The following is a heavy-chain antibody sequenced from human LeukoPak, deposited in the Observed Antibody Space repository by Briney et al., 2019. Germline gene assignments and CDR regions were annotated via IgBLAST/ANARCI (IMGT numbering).Heavy chain of an antibody. J-gene: IGHJ4*02. D-gene: IGHD3-9*01. CDR3: ARAVRLTGYYKPPLGY. V-gene: IGHV4-34*01. CDR1: GVPFSGYY. Sequence: PSETLSLTCAVYGVPFSGYYWRWIRQPPGKGLEWIGEINHSGSTNYNPSLKCRVTISVDTSKNQFSLKLSSVTAADTAVYYCARAVRLTGYYKPPLGYWGQGTLVTVSS. CDR2: INHSGST.